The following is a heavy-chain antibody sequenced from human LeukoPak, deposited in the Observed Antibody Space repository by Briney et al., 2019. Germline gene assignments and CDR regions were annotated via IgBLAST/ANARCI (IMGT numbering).Heavy chain of an antibody. CDR1: GGSLSSYY. CDR2: IYYSGST. J-gene: IGHJ3*02. V-gene: IGHV4-59*01. D-gene: IGHD3-10*01. Sequence: SETLSLTRTVSGGSLSSYYWSWIRQPPGKGLEWIGYIYYSGSTNYNPSIKSRVTISVDTSKNQFSLKLSSVTAADTAVYYCARARLFSGSAFDIWGQGTMVTVSS. CDR3: ARARLFSGSAFDI.